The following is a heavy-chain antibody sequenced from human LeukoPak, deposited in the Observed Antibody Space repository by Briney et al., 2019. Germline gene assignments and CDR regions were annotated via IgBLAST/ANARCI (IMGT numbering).Heavy chain of an antibody. V-gene: IGHV4-39*07. CDR1: GGSISSSSYY. D-gene: IGHD3-10*01. CDR2: IYYSGST. Sequence: SETLSLTCTVSGGSISSSSYYWGWIRQPPGKGLEWIGSIYYSGSTYYNPSLKSRVTISVDTSKNQFSLKLGSVTAADTAVYYCARGHGLLWFGELLANYYYMDVWGKGTTVTVSS. J-gene: IGHJ6*03. CDR3: ARGHGLLWFGELLANYYYMDV.